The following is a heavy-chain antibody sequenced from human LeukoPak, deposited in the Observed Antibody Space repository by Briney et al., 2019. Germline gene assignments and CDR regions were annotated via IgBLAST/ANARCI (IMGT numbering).Heavy chain of an antibody. CDR2: INPSGGST. CDR3: ARSLQSSGYVRILRNFDY. J-gene: IGHJ4*02. Sequence: ASVKVSCKASGYTFTSYYVHWVRQAPGQGLEWMGIINPSGGSTDYAQKFQGRVTMTRDTSTSTVHMELSSLRSEDTAVYYCARSLQSSGYVRILRNFDYWGQGTLVTVSS. V-gene: IGHV1-46*01. CDR1: GYTFTSYY. D-gene: IGHD3-22*01.